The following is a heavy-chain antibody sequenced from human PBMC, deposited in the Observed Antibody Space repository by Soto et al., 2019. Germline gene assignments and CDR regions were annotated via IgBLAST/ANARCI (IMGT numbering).Heavy chain of an antibody. CDR1: GFTFSSYS. D-gene: IGHD2-8*01. CDR3: ARDIQMVYSIKANYYYGMDV. CDR2: ISSSSSYI. J-gene: IGHJ6*02. Sequence: EVQLVESGGGLVKPGGSLRLSCAASGFTFSSYSMNWVRQAPGKGLEWVSSISSSSSYIYYADSVKGRFTISRDNAKNSXYXXMNSLRAEDTAVYYCARDIQMVYSIKANYYYGMDVWGQGTTVTVSS. V-gene: IGHV3-21*01.